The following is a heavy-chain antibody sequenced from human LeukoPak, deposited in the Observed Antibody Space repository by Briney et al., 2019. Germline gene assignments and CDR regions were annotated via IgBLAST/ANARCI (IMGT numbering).Heavy chain of an antibody. D-gene: IGHD6-19*01. J-gene: IGHJ4*02. CDR1: GGSISSTSYY. Sequence: SETLSLTCTVSGGSISSTSYYWGWIRQPPGKGLEYIGSIYYSGNTYYNPSLKSRVTISVDTSKNQFSLKLSSVTAADTAVYYCARDQGWVAGPIDYWGQGTLVTVSS. V-gene: IGHV4-39*07. CDR2: IYYSGNT. CDR3: ARDQGWVAGPIDY.